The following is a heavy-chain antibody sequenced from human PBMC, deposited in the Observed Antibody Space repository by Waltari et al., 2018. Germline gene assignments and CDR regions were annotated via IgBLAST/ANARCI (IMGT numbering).Heavy chain of an antibody. V-gene: IGHV1-69*01. D-gene: IGHD7-27*01. Sequence: QVQLVQSGAEVKKPGSSVQVCCKASGCTFSSYSISWVRQAPGQGLEWMGGIIPIFGKANYAQKFQGRVTITADESTSTAYMELSSLRSEDTAVYYCARGRMSWGYYGMDVWGQGTTVTVSS. CDR2: IIPIFGKA. CDR1: GCTFSSYS. J-gene: IGHJ6*02. CDR3: ARGRMSWGYYGMDV.